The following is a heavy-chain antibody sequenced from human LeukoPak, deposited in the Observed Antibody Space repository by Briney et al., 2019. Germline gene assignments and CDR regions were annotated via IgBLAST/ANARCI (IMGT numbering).Heavy chain of an antibody. CDR1: GGTFSSYA. Sequence: ASVKVSCKASGGTFSSYAISWVRQAPGQGLEWMGGIIPIFGTANYAQKFQGRVTITTDESTSTAYMELSSLRSVDTAVYYCARALSIAARPHEFDYWGQGTLVTVSS. D-gene: IGHD6-6*01. V-gene: IGHV1-69*05. J-gene: IGHJ4*02. CDR2: IIPIFGTA. CDR3: ARALSIAARPHEFDY.